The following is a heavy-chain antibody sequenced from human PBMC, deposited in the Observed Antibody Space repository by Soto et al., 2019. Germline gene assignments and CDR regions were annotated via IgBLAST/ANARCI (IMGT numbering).Heavy chain of an antibody. CDR1: GFIFSNCW. CDR3: ARGPDYDILTGYYL. J-gene: IGHJ4*02. Sequence: GGSLRLSCVASGFIFSNCWMYWVRQAPGMGLVWVSHINSDGSYTTYADSVKGRFTISRDNSKNTLYLQMNSLRAEDTAVYYCARGPDYDILTGYYLWGQGTLVTSPQ. D-gene: IGHD3-9*01. V-gene: IGHV3-74*01. CDR2: INSDGSYT.